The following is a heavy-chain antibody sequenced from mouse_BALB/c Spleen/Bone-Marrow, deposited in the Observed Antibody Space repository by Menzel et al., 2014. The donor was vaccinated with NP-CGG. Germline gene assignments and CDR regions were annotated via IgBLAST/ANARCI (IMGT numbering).Heavy chain of an antibody. V-gene: IGHV1-69*02. CDR1: GYTFTSNW. CDR3: TRGSSYVGYAMDY. D-gene: IGHD1-1*01. J-gene: IGHJ4*01. CDR2: IYPSDSYT. Sequence: VQLQQSGAELVRPGASVKLSCKASGYTFTSNWINWVKQRPGQGLEWIGNIYPSDSYTNYNQKFKDKATLTVDKSSSTACMQLSSPTSEDSAVYYCTRGSSYVGYAMDYWGQGTSVTVSS.